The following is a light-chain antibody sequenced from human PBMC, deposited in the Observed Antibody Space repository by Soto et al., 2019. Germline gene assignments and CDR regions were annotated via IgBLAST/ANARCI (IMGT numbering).Light chain of an antibody. J-gene: IGKJ4*01. Sequence: EIVLTQSPATLSLSPGYRSTLSCRASQNVRSDYFAWYQQKPGQAPRVIIFGVSTRASATPDRFRGSGSGTYFTLTISRLEPDDFALYYCQQYGNSPLTFGGGTTVDIK. CDR2: GVS. CDR1: QNVRSDY. V-gene: IGKV3-20*01. CDR3: QQYGNSPLT.